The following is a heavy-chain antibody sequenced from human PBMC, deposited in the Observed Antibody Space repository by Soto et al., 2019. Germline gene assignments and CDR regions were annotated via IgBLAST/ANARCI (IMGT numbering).Heavy chain of an antibody. Sequence: ASVKVACKASGYTFTSYDINWVRQANGQGLEWMGWMNPNSGNTGYAQKFQGRVTMTRNTSISTAYMELSSLRSEDTAVYYCAREPRTGTIDYWGQGTLVTVSS. CDR1: GYTFTSYD. V-gene: IGHV1-8*01. CDR2: MNPNSGNT. J-gene: IGHJ4*02. D-gene: IGHD1-1*01. CDR3: AREPRTGTIDY.